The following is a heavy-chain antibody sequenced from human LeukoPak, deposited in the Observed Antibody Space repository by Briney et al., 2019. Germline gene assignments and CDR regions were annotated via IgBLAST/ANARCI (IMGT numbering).Heavy chain of an antibody. J-gene: IGHJ4*02. CDR2: IHDSGRT. CDR3: TAGGGWLTDY. CDR1: GGSISDYY. D-gene: IGHD5-24*01. V-gene: IGHV4-59*01. Sequence: KPSETLSLTCTVSGGSISDYYWGWFRQPPGKGLEWIGYIHDSGRTNYNASLKGRASISVDTSRRQFSLKLTSVTAADTAIYYCTAGGGWLTDYWGQRTLVTVSS.